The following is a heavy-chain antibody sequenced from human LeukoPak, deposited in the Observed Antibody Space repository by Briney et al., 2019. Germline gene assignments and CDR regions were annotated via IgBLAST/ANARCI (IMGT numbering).Heavy chain of an antibody. D-gene: IGHD6-6*01. CDR2: ISDSSINI. J-gene: IGHJ4*02. CDR1: GFTFSSYA. Sequence: GGSLRLSCVASGFTFSSYAMSWVRQAPGKGLEWVSSISDSSINIHYADSVKGRFTISRDNSKSTLYLQMNSLRAEDTAVYYCAKFSSSSLHFDYWGQGTLDIVSS. V-gene: IGHV3-23*01. CDR3: AKFSSSSLHFDY.